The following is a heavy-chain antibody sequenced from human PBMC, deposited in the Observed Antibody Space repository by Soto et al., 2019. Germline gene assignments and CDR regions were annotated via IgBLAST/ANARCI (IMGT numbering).Heavy chain of an antibody. V-gene: IGHV1-46*01. CDR1: GYTFTSYY. Sequence: ASVKVSCKASGYTFTSYYMHWVRQAPGQGLEWMGIINPSGGSTSYAQKFQGRVTMTRDTSTSTVYMELSSLRSEDTAVYYCARERGGIAVADPDFDYWGQGTLVTVSS. CDR2: INPSGGST. CDR3: ARERGGIAVADPDFDY. D-gene: IGHD6-19*01. J-gene: IGHJ4*02.